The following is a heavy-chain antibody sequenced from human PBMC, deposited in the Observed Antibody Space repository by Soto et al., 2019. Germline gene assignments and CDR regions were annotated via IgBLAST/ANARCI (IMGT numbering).Heavy chain of an antibody. J-gene: IGHJ4*02. Sequence: EVQLVESGGGLVQPGGSLRLSCAASGFTFSNYWIHWVRQVPGKGLVWVSRVNSDGTSTSYADFVKGRFTITRDNAKNTVYLHLDNLGADDTAVYYCTRGGTTTPYWGHFSYWGQGALVAVSS. CDR2: VNSDGTST. CDR1: GFTFSNYW. CDR3: TRGGTTTPYWGHFSY. V-gene: IGHV3-74*03. D-gene: IGHD7-27*01.